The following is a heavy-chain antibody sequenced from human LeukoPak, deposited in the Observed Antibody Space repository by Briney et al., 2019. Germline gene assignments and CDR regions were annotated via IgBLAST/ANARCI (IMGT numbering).Heavy chain of an antibody. Sequence: ASVKVSFKASGYTFTSYGISWVRQAPGQGLEWMGWISAYNGNTNYAQKLQGRVTMTTDTSTSTAYMELRSLRSDDTAVYYCARDFPDDSSGYRGLDYWGQGTLVTVSS. CDR2: ISAYNGNT. J-gene: IGHJ4*02. CDR1: GYTFTSYG. CDR3: ARDFPDDSSGYRGLDY. D-gene: IGHD3-22*01. V-gene: IGHV1-18*01.